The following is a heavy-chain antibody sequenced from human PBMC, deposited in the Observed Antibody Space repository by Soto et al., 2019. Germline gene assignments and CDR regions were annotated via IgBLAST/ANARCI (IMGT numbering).Heavy chain of an antibody. CDR2: ISVYGGNT. D-gene: IGHD2-8*01. CDR3: ARDIESVTAKHFFYYYAMDV. J-gene: IGHJ6*02. CDR1: DYTFSSRV. Sequence: ASVKVSCKASDYTFSSRVLSWVRQAPGQGLEGMGWISVYGGNTNYAQKFQGRVSMTADKSTTTAYMELRSLRSDDTAVYYCARDIESVTAKHFFYYYAMDVWGQGTTVTVSS. V-gene: IGHV1-18*01.